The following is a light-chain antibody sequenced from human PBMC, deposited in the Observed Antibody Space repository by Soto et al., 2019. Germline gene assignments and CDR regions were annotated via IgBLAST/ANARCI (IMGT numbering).Light chain of an antibody. CDR1: QSVSSSY. J-gene: IGKJ1*01. CDR2: GAS. Sequence: EILLTQSPGTLSLSPGERATLSCRASQSVSSSYLGWYQQKPGQAPRLLIYGASSRDTGIPDRFSGSGSGTDFTLTISRLEPEDFEVYYCQQYGSSPPTFGQGTKVDIK. CDR3: QQYGSSPPT. V-gene: IGKV3-20*01.